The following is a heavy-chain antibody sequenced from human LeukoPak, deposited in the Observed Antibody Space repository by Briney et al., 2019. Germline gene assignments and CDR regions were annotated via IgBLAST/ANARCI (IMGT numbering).Heavy chain of an antibody. Sequence: GASVKVSCKASGGTFSSYAISWVRQAPGQGLEWMGRIIPILGIANYAQKLQGRVTMTTDTSTSTAYMELRSLRSDDTAVYYCARTPVYYGMDVWGQGTTVTVSS. J-gene: IGHJ6*02. CDR2: IIPILGIA. CDR1: GGTFSSYA. CDR3: ARTPVYYGMDV. V-gene: IGHV1-69*04.